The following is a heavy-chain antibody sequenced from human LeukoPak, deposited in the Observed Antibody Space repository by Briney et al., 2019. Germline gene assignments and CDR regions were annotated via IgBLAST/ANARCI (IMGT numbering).Heavy chain of an antibody. CDR3: ARAGRRNFYLIPDYYYYGMDV. V-gene: IGHV4-34*01. CDR2: INHSGST. CDR1: GGSFSGYY. D-gene: IGHD1-26*01. Sequence: SETLSLTCVVYGGSFSGYYWSWIRQPPGKGLEWIGEINHSGSTNYNPSLKSRVTISVDTSKNQFSLKLSSVTAADTAVYYCARAGRRNFYLIPDYYYYGMDVWGQGTTVTVSS. J-gene: IGHJ6*02.